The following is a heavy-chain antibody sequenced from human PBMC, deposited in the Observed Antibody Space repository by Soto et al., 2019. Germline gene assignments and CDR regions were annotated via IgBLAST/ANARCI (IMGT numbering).Heavy chain of an antibody. V-gene: IGHV4-34*01. CDR1: GGSFSGYY. J-gene: IGHJ6*02. CDR3: ARQGFGPLHGLVDV. Sequence: SETLSLTCAVYGGSFSGYYWTWIRQPPGTGLEWIGEINHSGSTNYNPSLKSRVAISLDTSKSQFSLKVTSVTATDTAVYYCARQGFGPLHGLVDVWGQGTTVTVSS. D-gene: IGHD3-10*01. CDR2: INHSGST.